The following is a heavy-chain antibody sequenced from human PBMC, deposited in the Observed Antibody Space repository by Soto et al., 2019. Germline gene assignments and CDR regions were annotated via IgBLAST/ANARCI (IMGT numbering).Heavy chain of an antibody. Sequence: GGSLRLSCAASGFTFSSYGMHWVRQAPGKGLEWVAVIWYDGSNKYYADSVKGRFTISRDNSKNTLYLQMNSLRAEDTAVYYCARATLLWFGEPQEYYFDYWGQGTLVTVSS. V-gene: IGHV3-33*01. CDR2: IWYDGSNK. CDR3: ARATLLWFGEPQEYYFDY. CDR1: GFTFSSYG. D-gene: IGHD3-10*01. J-gene: IGHJ4*02.